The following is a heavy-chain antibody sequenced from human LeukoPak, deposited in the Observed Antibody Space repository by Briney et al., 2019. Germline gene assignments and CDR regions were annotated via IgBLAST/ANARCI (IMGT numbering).Heavy chain of an antibody. J-gene: IGHJ3*02. D-gene: IGHD6-13*01. CDR2: MNPNSGNT. Sequence: GASVKVSCKASGYTLTSYDINWVRQATGQGLEWMGWMNPNSGNTGYAQKLQGRVTMTTDTSTSTAYMELRSLRSDDTAVYYCARGDSSWYPDAFDIWGQGTMVTVSS. CDR1: GYTLTSYD. CDR3: ARGDSSWYPDAFDI. V-gene: IGHV1-8*02.